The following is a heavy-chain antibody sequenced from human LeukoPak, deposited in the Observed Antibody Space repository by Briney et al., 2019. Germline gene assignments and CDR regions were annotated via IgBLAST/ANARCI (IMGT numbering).Heavy chain of an antibody. CDR1: GYTFTGYY. Sequence: ASVKVSCKASGYTFTGYYMHWARHAPGPGLEWMGRVNPNSGGTNYAQKFQGRVTMTRDTSISTAYMELSRLRSDDTAVYYCAREVDYYDSSGYKGVSDYWGQGTLVTVSS. CDR2: VNPNSGGT. V-gene: IGHV1-2*06. CDR3: AREVDYYDSSGYKGVSDY. D-gene: IGHD3-22*01. J-gene: IGHJ4*02.